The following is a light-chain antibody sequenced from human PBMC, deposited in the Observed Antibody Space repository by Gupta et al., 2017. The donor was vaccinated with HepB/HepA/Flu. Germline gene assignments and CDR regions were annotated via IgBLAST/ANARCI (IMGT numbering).Light chain of an antibody. Sequence: QSELTQPPSVSGAPGQRVTISCTGHTFNLGAGYDVNWYQQLPGTAPKLLIYENDKRPSGVPDRFSGSKSGTSASLAITRLQAEDEADYFCQSYDSSLSGYVFASGTKVSVL. CDR3: QSYDSSLSGYV. CDR1: TFNLGAGYD. J-gene: IGLJ1*01. CDR2: END. V-gene: IGLV1-40*01.